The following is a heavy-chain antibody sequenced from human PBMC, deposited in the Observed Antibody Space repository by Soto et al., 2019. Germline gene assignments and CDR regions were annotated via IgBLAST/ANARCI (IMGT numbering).Heavy chain of an antibody. CDR2: ISYDGSNK. J-gene: IGHJ4*02. D-gene: IGHD3-3*01. Sequence: GGSLRLSCAASGFTFSSYGMHWVRQAPGKGLEWVAVISYDGSNKYYADSVKGRFTISRDNSKNTLYLQMNSLRAEDTAVYYCAKGAIFGVVPPGYWGQGT. V-gene: IGHV3-30*18. CDR1: GFTFSSYG. CDR3: AKGAIFGVVPPGY.